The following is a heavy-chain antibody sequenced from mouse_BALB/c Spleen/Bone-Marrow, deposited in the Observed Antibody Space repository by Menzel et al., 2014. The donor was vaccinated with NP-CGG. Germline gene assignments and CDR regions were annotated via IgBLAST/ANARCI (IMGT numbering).Heavy chain of an antibody. CDR3: ARHRDAMDY. V-gene: IGHV5-6*01. CDR2: ISSGGSYT. J-gene: IGHJ4*01. Sequence: EVHLVESGGGLVKPGGSLKLSCAASGFTFSSYTMSWVRQTPDKRLEWVATISSGGSYTYYPDSVKGRFTISRDNAKNTLYLQMSSLKSEDTAMYYCARHRDAMDYWGQGTSVTVSS. CDR1: GFTFSSYT. D-gene: IGHD3-3*01.